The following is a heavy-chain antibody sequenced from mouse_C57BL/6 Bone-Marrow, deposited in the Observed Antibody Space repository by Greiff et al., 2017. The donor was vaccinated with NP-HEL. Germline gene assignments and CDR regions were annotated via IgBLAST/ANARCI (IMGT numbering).Heavy chain of an antibody. J-gene: IGHJ3*01. CDR2: IYPRSGNT. CDR1: GYTFTSYG. Sequence: QVQLQQSGAELARPGASVKLSCKASGYTFTSYGISWVKQRTGQSLEWIGEIYPRSGNTYYNEKFKGKATLTADKSSSTAYMELRSLTSEDSAVYFCAREDFDGFAYWGQGTLVTVSA. V-gene: IGHV1-81*01. CDR3: AREDFDGFAY.